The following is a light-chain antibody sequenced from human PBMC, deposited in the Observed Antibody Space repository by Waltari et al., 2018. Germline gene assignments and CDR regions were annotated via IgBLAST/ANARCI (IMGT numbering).Light chain of an antibody. V-gene: IGLV2-14*01. Sequence: QSALTQPASVSGSPGQSITMSCSGTSSDVGGYKYVPWYQHHPGKAPKLMIYEVSNWPSGVSNRFSGSKSGNTASLTISGLQAEDEADYYCSSYTTSGAVVFGGGTKLTVL. CDR3: SSYTTSGAVV. CDR1: SSDVGGYKY. CDR2: EVS. J-gene: IGLJ2*01.